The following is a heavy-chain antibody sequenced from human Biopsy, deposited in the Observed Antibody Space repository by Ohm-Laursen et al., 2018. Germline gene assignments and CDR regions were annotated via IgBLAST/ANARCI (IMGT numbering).Heavy chain of an antibody. CDR2: IVPILGTG. CDR3: ATKLTGYFHH. J-gene: IGHJ1*01. D-gene: IGHD3-9*01. CDR1: TGTFNSYG. V-gene: IGHV1-69*06. Sequence: SSVKVSCKAPTGTFNSYGIIWVRQAPGQGLEWMGGIVPILGTGNYAQKFQDRVTVAADTSTSTATMELRSLRSDDTAVYYCATKLTGYFHHWGQGTLVSVSS.